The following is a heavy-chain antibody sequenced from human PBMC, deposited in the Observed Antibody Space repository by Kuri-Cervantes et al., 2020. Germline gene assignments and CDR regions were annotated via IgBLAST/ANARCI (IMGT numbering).Heavy chain of an antibody. V-gene: IGHV3-7*05. CDR1: GITFTNRW. CDR3: ARVSAAGPDAFDI. D-gene: IGHD6-13*01. J-gene: IGHJ3*02. CDR2: INPDGSQK. Sequence: GGSLRLSCTVSGITFTNRWMPWVRQAPGRGLEWVATINPDGSQKWYVDSAKGRFTISRDNGKNSVYLQMNSLRAEDTALYYCARVSAAGPDAFDIWGQGTMVTVSS.